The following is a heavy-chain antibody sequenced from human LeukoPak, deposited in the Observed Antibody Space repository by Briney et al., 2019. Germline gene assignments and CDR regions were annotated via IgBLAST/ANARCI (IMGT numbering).Heavy chain of an antibody. V-gene: IGHV4-34*01. CDR2: INHSGST. CDR1: GGSFSGYY. Sequence: SETLSLTCAVYGGSFSGYYWSWIRQPPGKGLEWIGEINHSGSTNYNPSLKSRVTISVDTSKNQFSLKLSSVTAADTAVYYCARGHLSNWFDPWGQGTLVTVSP. J-gene: IGHJ5*02. CDR3: ARGHLSNWFDP.